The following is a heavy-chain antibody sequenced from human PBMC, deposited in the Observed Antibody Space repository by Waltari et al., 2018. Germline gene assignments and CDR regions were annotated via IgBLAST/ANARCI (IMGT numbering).Heavy chain of an antibody. V-gene: IGHV3-21*01. J-gene: IGHJ3*02. CDR2: ISSSSSYI. Sequence: REASGGGLVKPGGCRRLRCAASAFTFRSYRTEWDGQGVEGVSSISSSSSYIYYADSVKGRFTISRDNAKNSMYLQMSSLRAEDTAVYYCARLGWGGNSGTTDAFDIWGQGTMVTVSS. D-gene: IGHD2-21*02. CDR1: AFTFRSYR. CDR3: ARLGWGGNSGTTDAFDI.